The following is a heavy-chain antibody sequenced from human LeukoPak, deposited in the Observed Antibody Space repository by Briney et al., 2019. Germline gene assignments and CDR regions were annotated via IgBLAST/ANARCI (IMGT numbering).Heavy chain of an antibody. CDR3: ASFWATIGRDMACYYMDV. V-gene: IGHV1-2*02. Sequence: ASVKVSCKASGYTFTGYYMHWVRQAPGQGLEWMGWINPNSGGTNYAQKLQGRVTMTRDTSISTAYMELSRLRSDDTAVYYCASFWATIGRDMACYYMDVWGKGTTVTVSS. J-gene: IGHJ6*03. CDR2: INPNSGGT. D-gene: IGHD5-12*01. CDR1: GYTFTGYY.